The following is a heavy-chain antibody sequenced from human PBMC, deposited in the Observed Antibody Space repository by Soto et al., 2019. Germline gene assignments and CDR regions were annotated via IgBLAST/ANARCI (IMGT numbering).Heavy chain of an antibody. CDR1: GSSISSYY. Sequence: SESLSLNSTAAGSSISSYYWRWIRQPPGKGLEWIGYIYYSGSTNYNPSLKSRVTISVDTSKNQFSLKLSSVTAADTAVYYCARDYYDSSGYYLYGMDVWGQVPTVPV. D-gene: IGHD3-22*01. CDR2: IYYSGST. CDR3: ARDYYDSSGYYLYGMDV. J-gene: IGHJ6*02. V-gene: IGHV4-59*01.